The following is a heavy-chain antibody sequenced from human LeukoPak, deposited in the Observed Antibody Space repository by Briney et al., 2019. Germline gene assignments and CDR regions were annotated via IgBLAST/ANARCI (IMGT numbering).Heavy chain of an antibody. CDR2: IYGGGDT. D-gene: IGHD6-6*01. CDR1: GCTVSNDY. Sequence: GGSLRLSCAVSGCTVSNDYMSWVRQAPGKGLEWVSVIYGGGDTYYADSVRGRFTISRDNFENTLFLQMDSLRPEDTAVYYCTRLLPSSHHFFDSWGQGTLVTVSS. J-gene: IGHJ4*02. V-gene: IGHV3-53*01. CDR3: TRLLPSSHHFFDS.